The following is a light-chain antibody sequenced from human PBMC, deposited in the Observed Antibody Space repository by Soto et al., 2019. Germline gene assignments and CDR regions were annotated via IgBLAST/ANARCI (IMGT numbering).Light chain of an antibody. CDR2: LNSDGSH. CDR1: SGHSSYA. CDR3: QTWGTGIRGV. V-gene: IGLV4-69*01. J-gene: IGLJ2*01. Sequence: QLVLTQSPSASASLGASVKLTCTLSSGHSSYAIAWHQQQPEKGPRYLMKLNSDGSHSKEDGIPDRFSGSSSGAERYLTISSLQSEDEADYYCQTWGTGIRGVFGGGTKVTVL.